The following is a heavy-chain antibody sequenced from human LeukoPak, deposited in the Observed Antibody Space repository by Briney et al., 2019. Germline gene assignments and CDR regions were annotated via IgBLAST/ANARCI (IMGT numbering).Heavy chain of an antibody. CDR2: ISASGGST. J-gene: IGHJ4*02. D-gene: IGHD3-9*01. Sequence: ASAKVSCKASGYTFTSYYMHWVRHAPRQALEWMRIISASGGSTSYAQKFHGRVTMASDTSTSTVYVELSRLRSEDTAVYYCARDPGILTGYYREGFDYWGQGTLVTVSS. V-gene: IGHV1-46*01. CDR3: ARDPGILTGYYREGFDY. CDR1: GYTFTSYY.